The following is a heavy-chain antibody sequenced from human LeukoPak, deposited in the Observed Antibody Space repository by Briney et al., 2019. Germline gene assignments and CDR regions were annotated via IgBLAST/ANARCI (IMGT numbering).Heavy chain of an antibody. D-gene: IGHD1-7*01. Sequence: SETLSLTCTVSGGSISSYYWSWIRQPPGKGLEWIGYIYYSGSTNYNPSLKSRVTISVDTSKNQFSLKLSSVTAADTAVYYCAREGNENFRFDYWGQGTLVTVSS. J-gene: IGHJ4*02. V-gene: IGHV4-59*01. CDR3: AREGNENFRFDY. CDR2: IYYSGST. CDR1: GGSISSYY.